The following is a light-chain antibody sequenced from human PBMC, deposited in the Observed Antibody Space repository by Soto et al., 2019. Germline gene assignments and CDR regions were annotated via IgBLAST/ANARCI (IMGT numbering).Light chain of an antibody. CDR3: QQYNGYPHT. J-gene: IGKJ2*01. Sequence: DIQMTQSPSTLSASVGDRVTITCRASQSISTWLAWYQQKPGKAPKLLIYKASSLRNGVPSRFSGSGSGTEFTLTIYSPPPDDFASYYCQQYNGYPHTFGQGTKLEIK. CDR1: QSISTW. V-gene: IGKV1-5*03. CDR2: KAS.